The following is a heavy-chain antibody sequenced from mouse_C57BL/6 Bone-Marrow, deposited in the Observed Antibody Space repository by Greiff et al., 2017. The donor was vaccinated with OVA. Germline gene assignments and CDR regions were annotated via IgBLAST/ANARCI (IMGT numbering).Heavy chain of an antibody. J-gene: IGHJ3*01. CDR2: IYPRSGNT. Sequence: VQVVESGAELARPGASVKLSCKASGYTFTSYGISWVKQRTGQGLEWIGEIYPRSGNTYYNEKFKGKATLTADKSSSTAYMELRSLTSEDSAVYFCARSSYYYGSSFSWFAYWGQGTLVTVSA. D-gene: IGHD1-1*01. V-gene: IGHV1-81*01. CDR3: ARSSYYYGSSFSWFAY. CDR1: GYTFTSYG.